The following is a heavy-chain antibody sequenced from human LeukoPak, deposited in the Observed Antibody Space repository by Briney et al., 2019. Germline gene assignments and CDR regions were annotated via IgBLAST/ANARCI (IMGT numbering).Heavy chain of an antibody. V-gene: IGHV1-2*02. CDR3: ARRRIAAAGRYYFDH. CDR1: GYTFTGYY. D-gene: IGHD6-13*01. CDR2: INPNSGGT. Sequence: ASVKVSCKASGYTFTGYYMHWVRQAPGQGLEWMGWINPNSGGTNYAQKFQGRVTMTRDTSISTAYMELSRLRSDDTAVYYCARRRIAAAGRYYFDHWGQGTLVTVSS. J-gene: IGHJ4*02.